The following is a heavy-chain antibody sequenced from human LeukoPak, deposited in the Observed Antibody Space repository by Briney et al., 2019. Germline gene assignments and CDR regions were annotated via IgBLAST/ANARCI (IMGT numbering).Heavy chain of an antibody. CDR2: IYYSGST. CDR1: GSSISSGGYY. V-gene: IGHV4-31*03. Sequence: SETLSLTCTVSGSSISSGGYYWSWIRQHPGKGLEWIGYIYYSGSTYYNPSLKSRVTISVDTSKNQFSLKLSSVTAADTAVYYCARDASSGYLEYWGQGTLVTVSS. J-gene: IGHJ4*02. CDR3: ARDASSGYLEY. D-gene: IGHD3-22*01.